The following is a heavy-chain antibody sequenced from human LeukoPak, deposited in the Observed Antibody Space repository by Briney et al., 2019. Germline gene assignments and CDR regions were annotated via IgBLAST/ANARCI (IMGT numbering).Heavy chain of an antibody. CDR2: INAGNGNT. Sequence: ASVKVSCTASGYTFSGYVMHWVRQAPGQRLEWMGWINAGNGNTKYSQKFQGRVTIARDTSASTAYMELSSLRAEDTAVYYCARLRWLSSAYSYFDYWGQGTLVTVSS. CDR3: ARLRWLSSAYSYFDY. V-gene: IGHV1-3*01. J-gene: IGHJ4*02. CDR1: GYTFSGYV. D-gene: IGHD3-22*01.